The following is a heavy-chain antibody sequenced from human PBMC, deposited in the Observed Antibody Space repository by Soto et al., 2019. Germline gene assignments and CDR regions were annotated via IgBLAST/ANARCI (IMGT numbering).Heavy chain of an antibody. CDR3: AREEAGAFDI. J-gene: IGHJ3*02. D-gene: IGHD3-10*01. Sequence: QVQLQESGPGLVKPSQTLSLTCTVSGVSMSSGGYYWTWIRQHPGKGLEWIGYTYYSGSTYYNPSLKSRLTISVDTSKNQFSLRPSSVTAADTAVYYCAREEAGAFDIWGQGTMVTVSS. CDR2: TYYSGST. CDR1: GVSMSSGGYY. V-gene: IGHV4-31*03.